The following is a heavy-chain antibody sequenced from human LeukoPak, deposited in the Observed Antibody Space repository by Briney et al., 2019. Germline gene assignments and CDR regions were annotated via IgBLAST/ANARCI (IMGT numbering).Heavy chain of an antibody. D-gene: IGHD2-2*02. CDR1: GFTFSSYS. CDR3: ARECEVVPAAIYWFDP. Sequence: PGGSLRLSCAASGFTFSSYSMNWVRQAPGKGLEWVSSISSSSSYIYYADSVKGRFTISRDNAKNSLYLQMNSLRAEDTAVYYCARECEVVPAAIYWFDPWGQGTLVTVSS. V-gene: IGHV3-21*01. J-gene: IGHJ5*02. CDR2: ISSSSSYI.